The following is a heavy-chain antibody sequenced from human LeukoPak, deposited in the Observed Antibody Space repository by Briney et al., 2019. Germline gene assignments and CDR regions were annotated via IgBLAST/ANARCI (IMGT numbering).Heavy chain of an antibody. CDR2: IYTSGNA. CDR1: GASISTYY. Sequence: SETLSLTCTVSGASISTYYWSWIRQPAGEGLEWIGRIYTSGNANYNPSLKSRVTMSLDTSKTQFSLRLSSVTAADTAVYYCARVSFQGVTNRYSFDYWGQGTLVTVSS. V-gene: IGHV4-4*07. J-gene: IGHJ4*02. D-gene: IGHD1-26*01. CDR3: ARVSFQGVTNRYSFDY.